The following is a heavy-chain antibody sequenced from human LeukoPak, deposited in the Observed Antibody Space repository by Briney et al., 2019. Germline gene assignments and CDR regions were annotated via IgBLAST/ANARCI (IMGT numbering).Heavy chain of an antibody. D-gene: IGHD4-17*01. CDR1: GFTFSSYA. J-gene: IGHJ4*02. CDR2: ISGSDGST. Sequence: AGGSLRLSCAASGFTFSSYAMSWVRQAPGKGLEWVSGISGSDGSTYSADSVKGRFTISRDDSKNTLYLQMNSLRAEDTAVYYCAKDMLVTTLDYWGQGTLVTVSS. V-gene: IGHV3-23*01. CDR3: AKDMLVTTLDY.